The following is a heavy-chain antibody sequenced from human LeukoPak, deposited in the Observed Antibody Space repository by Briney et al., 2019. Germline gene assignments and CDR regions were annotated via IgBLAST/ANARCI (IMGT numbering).Heavy chain of an antibody. CDR2: IYYSGST. J-gene: IGHJ1*01. V-gene: IGHV4-61*01. D-gene: IGHD3-9*01. CDR1: GGSISSGSYY. CDR3: ARGDDILTGAYFQH. Sequence: SETLSLTCTVSGGSISSGSYYWSWIRQPPGKGLEWIGYIYYSGSTNYNPSLKSRVTISVDTSKNQFSLKLSSVTAADTAVYYCARGDDILTGAYFQHWGQGTLVTVSS.